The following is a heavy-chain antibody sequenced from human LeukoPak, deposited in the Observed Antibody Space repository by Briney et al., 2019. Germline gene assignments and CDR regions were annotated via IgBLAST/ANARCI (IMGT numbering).Heavy chain of an antibody. CDR1: GYTLSSYA. Sequence: PGGSLRLSCAASGYTLSSYAMSWVRQAPGKGLEWVSAISGSGGSTYYADSVKGRFTISRDNSKNTLYLQMNSLRAEDTAVYYCANPLGSAGYWGQGTLVTVSS. V-gene: IGHV3-23*01. D-gene: IGHD7-27*01. CDR2: ISGSGGST. CDR3: ANPLGSAGY. J-gene: IGHJ4*02.